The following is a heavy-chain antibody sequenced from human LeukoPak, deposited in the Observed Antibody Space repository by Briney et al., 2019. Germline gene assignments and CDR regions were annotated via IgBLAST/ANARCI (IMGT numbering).Heavy chain of an antibody. CDR3: ARERYCSSTSCYSEGYYYGMDV. CDR2: INPSGGST. Sequence: ASVKVSYKASGYTFTSYYMHWVRQAPGQGLEWMGIINPSGGSTNYAQKFQGRVTITADESTSTAYMELSSLRSEDTAVYYCARERYCSSTSCYSEGYYYGMDVWGQGTTVTVSS. J-gene: IGHJ6*02. V-gene: IGHV1-46*01. CDR1: GYTFTSYY. D-gene: IGHD2-2*01.